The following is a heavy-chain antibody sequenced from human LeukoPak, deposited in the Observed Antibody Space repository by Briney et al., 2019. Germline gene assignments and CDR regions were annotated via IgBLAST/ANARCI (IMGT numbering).Heavy chain of an antibody. J-gene: IGHJ3*02. V-gene: IGHV3-11*04. CDR3: ARDRSGSYAVHAFDI. CDR1: GFTFSDYY. CDR2: ISSSGSTI. D-gene: IGHD1-26*01. Sequence: TGGSLRLSCAASGFTFSDYYMSWIRQAPGRGLEWVSYISSSGSTIYYADSVKGRFTISRDNAKNSLYLQMNSLRAEDTAVYYCARDRSGSYAVHAFDIWGQGTMVTVSS.